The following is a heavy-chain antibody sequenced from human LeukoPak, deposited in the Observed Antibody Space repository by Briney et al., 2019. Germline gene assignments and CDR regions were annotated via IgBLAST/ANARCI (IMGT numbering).Heavy chain of an antibody. CDR3: VRHGPKGPHTSGYEAFEY. CDR2: IYYSGST. CDR1: GDSTSSSSYY. V-gene: IGHV4-39*01. Sequence: SETPSLTCTVSGDSTSSSSYYWGFIRQPPGQGLEWIGSIYYSGSTYYNASFKTRVTISLATSKNHFSLDLTSVTAADTAVYFCVRHGPKGPHTSGYEAFEYWGQGILVPVSS. J-gene: IGHJ4*02. D-gene: IGHD3-22*01.